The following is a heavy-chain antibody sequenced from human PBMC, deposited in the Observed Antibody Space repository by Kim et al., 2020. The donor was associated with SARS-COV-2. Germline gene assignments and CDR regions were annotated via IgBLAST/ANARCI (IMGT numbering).Heavy chain of an antibody. J-gene: IGHJ6*02. CDR2: IKSKTDGGTT. CDR3: TTGPYGIHSDYYYYGMDV. CDR1: GFTFSNAW. V-gene: IGHV3-15*01. D-gene: IGHD4-17*01. Sequence: GGSLRLSCAASGFTFSNAWMTWVRQAPGKGLEWVGRIKSKTDGGTTDYAAPVKGRFTISRDDSKNTLYLQMNSLKTEDTAVYYCTTGPYGIHSDYYYYGMDVWGQGTTVTVSS.